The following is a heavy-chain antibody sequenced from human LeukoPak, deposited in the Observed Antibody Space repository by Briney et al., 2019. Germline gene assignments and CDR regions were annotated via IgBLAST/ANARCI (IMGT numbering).Heavy chain of an antibody. V-gene: IGHV1-69*13. CDR1: AATSTTYA. Sequence: GPSGMPSCKLSAATSTTYATSWVRQPPEHGLKWMEWIIPIFGTANYAQKFQGSVTITADASTSTAYMELSSLRSEDTAVYYCARESRITMIPRAFDIWGQGTMVTVSS. CDR3: ARESRITMIPRAFDI. J-gene: IGHJ3*02. CDR2: IIPIFGTA. D-gene: IGHD3-22*01.